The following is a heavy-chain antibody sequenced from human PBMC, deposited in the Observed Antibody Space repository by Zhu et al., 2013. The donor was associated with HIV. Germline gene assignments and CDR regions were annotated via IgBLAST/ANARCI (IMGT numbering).Heavy chain of an antibody. V-gene: IGHV3-48*03. J-gene: IGHJ3*02. Sequence: VQLVESGGGLVQPGGSLRLSCAASGFTFSSYEMNWVRQAPGKGLEWVSYISSSGSTIYYADSVKGRFTISRDNAKNSLYLQMNSLRAEDTAVYYCARRGSNGRAFDIWGQGTMVTVSS. CDR1: GFTFSSYE. CDR3: ARRGSNGRAFDI. CDR2: ISSSGSTI. D-gene: IGHD2-8*01.